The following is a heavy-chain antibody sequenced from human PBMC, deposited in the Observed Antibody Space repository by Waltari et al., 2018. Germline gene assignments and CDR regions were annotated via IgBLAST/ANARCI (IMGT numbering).Heavy chain of an antibody. CDR3: AVTAQKYYFDY. D-gene: IGHD5-18*01. Sequence: EVQLVESGGGLVQPGWSLRLSCAASGFTFSSYSMNWVRQAPGKGLEWVSYISSSSSTIYYADSVKGRFTISRDNAKNSLYLQMNSLRAEDTAVYYCAVTAQKYYFDYWGQGTLVTVSS. J-gene: IGHJ4*02. V-gene: IGHV3-48*01. CDR2: ISSSSSTI. CDR1: GFTFSSYS.